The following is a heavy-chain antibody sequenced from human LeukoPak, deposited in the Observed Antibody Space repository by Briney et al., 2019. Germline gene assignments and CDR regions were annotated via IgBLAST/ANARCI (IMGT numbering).Heavy chain of an antibody. CDR1: GGTFSSYA. D-gene: IGHD3-10*01. CDR3: ARDRVYAGSYYGGAFDI. CDR2: INTNTGNP. Sequence: GSVKVSCKASGGTFSSYAISWVRQAPGQGLEWMGWINTNTGNPTYAQGFTGRFVFSLDTSVSTAYLQISSLKAEDTAVYYCARDRVYAGSYYGGAFDIWGQGTMVTVSS. J-gene: IGHJ3*02. V-gene: IGHV7-4-1*02.